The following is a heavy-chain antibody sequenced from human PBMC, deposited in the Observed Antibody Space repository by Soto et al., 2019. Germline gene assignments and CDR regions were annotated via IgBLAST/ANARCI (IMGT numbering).Heavy chain of an antibody. Sequence: SDTLSITCTVSAGYISSGFYFWSWMRQPPGKGLEWLGHIYSSGTAYYNPSLKSRLTISVDASKNQFSLKLTSVTAADTAIYYCASRQQQVALVDYWGQGTLVTVSS. CDR2: IYSSGTA. D-gene: IGHD5-12*01. J-gene: IGHJ4*02. CDR1: AGYISSGFYF. CDR3: ASRQQQVALVDY. V-gene: IGHV4-30-4*02.